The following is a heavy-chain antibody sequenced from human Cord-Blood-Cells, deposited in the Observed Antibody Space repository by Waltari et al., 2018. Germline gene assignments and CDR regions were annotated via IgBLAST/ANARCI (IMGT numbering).Heavy chain of an antibody. D-gene: IGHD1-26*01. V-gene: IGHV5-51*01. J-gene: IGHJ4*02. Sequence: EVQLVQSGAEVKKPGESLKISCKGSGYSFTSYWIGWVRQMPGKGLEWMGIIYPGDSDTRYSPSFQSQVTISADKSISTAYLQWSSLKASDTAMYYCARHAMSYSGSYYALDYWGQGTLVTVSS. CDR1: GYSFTSYW. CDR2: IYPGDSDT. CDR3: ARHAMSYSGSYYALDY.